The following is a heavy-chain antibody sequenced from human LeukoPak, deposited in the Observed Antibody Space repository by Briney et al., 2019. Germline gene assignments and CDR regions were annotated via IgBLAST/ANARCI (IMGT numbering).Heavy chain of an antibody. J-gene: IGHJ3*02. CDR2: IYYSGST. V-gene: IGHV4-59*12. Sequence: PSETLSLTCTVSGGSISSYYWSWIRQPPGKGLEWIGYIYYSGSTNYNPSLKSRVTISVDTSKNQFSLKLSSVTAADTAVYYCARGSYGDYFSSAFDIWGQGTMVTVSS. CDR3: ARGSYGDYFSSAFDI. CDR1: GGSISSYY. D-gene: IGHD4-17*01.